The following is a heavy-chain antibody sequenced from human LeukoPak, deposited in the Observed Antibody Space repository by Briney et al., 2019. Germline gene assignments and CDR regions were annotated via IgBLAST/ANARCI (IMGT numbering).Heavy chain of an antibody. CDR3: ATYNSGSYWGTDY. CDR2: INPNSGGT. J-gene: IGHJ4*02. V-gene: IGHV1-2*06. CDR1: GYTFTGYY. Sequence: ASVKVSCKASGYTFTGYYMHWVRQAPGQGLGWMGRINPNSGGTDYAQKFQGRVTMTRDTSISTAYMELSRLRPDDTAVYYCATYNSGSYWGTDYWGQGTLVTVSS. D-gene: IGHD1-26*01.